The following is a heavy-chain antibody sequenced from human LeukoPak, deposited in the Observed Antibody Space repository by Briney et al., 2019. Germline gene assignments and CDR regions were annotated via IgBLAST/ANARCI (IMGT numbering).Heavy chain of an antibody. CDR1: GGSISSSNW. V-gene: IGHV4-4*02. D-gene: IGHD3-22*01. CDR3: ARVPYYYDSSGYYDY. CDR2: IYHSGST. J-gene: IGHJ4*02. Sequence: NPSGTLSLTCAVSGGSISSSNWWSWVRQPPGKGLEWIGEIYHSGSTNYNPSLKSRVNISVDKSKNQFSLKLSSVTAADTAVYYCARVPYYYDSSGYYDYWGQGTLVTVSS.